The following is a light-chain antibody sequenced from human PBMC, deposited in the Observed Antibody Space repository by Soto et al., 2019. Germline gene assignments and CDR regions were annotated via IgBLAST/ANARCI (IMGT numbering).Light chain of an antibody. Sequence: ETVLTQTTGTLSWSPGVSATRSCTASQSVSSSYLAWYQQKPGQAPRFLIYGASTRATGIPARFSGSGSGTEFTLTISSLQSEDFAVYYCQQYDNWPLTFGGGTKVDIK. CDR2: GAS. CDR1: QSVSSSY. CDR3: QQYDNWPLT. V-gene: IGKV3-15*01. J-gene: IGKJ4*01.